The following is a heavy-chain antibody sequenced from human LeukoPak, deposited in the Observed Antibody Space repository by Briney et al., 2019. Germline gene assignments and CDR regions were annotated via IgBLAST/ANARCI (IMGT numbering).Heavy chain of an antibody. Sequence: GGSLRLSCTASGFNFSYYAMPWVRQAPGKGLAWVALIWFDGSNDYYEDSVKGRFTISRDNSKDTVFLQMNSLTVDDTAVYYCARLVGGTTGATDYWGQGSLVSVS. J-gene: IGHJ4*02. V-gene: IGHV3-33*01. CDR2: IWFDGSND. CDR3: ARLVGGTTGATDY. D-gene: IGHD1-26*01. CDR1: GFNFSYYA.